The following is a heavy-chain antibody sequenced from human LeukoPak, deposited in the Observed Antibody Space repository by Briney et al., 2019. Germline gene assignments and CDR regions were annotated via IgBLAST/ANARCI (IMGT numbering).Heavy chain of an antibody. J-gene: IGHJ6*02. CDR3: ARGTYYDSSGYYFDYYYYGMDV. V-gene: IGHV1-18*01. Sequence: GASVKVSCKASGYTFTSYGISWVRQAPGQGLEWMGWISAYNGNTNYAQKLQGRVTITADESTSTAYMELSSLRSEDTAVYYCARGTYYDSSGYYFDYYYYGMDVWGQGTTVTVSS. D-gene: IGHD3-22*01. CDR1: GYTFTSYG. CDR2: ISAYNGNT.